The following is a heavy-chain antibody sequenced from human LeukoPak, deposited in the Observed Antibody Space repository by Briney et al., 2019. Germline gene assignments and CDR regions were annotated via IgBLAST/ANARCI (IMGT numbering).Heavy chain of an antibody. J-gene: IGHJ4*02. CDR2: ISWNSGSI. D-gene: IGHD6-6*01. V-gene: IGHV3-9*01. Sequence: GGSLRLSCAASGFTFDDYAMHWVRQAPGKGLEWVSGISWNSGSIGYADSVKGRSTISRDNAKNSLYLQMNSLRAEDTALYYCAKISSSSRGNYWGQGTLVTVSS. CDR3: AKISSSSRGNY. CDR1: GFTFDDYA.